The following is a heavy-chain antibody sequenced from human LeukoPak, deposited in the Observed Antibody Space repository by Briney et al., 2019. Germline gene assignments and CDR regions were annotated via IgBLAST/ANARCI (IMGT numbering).Heavy chain of an antibody. J-gene: IGHJ4*02. CDR2: IKQDGSQR. CDR1: GFSFSNFW. V-gene: IGHV3-7*03. Sequence: GESLRLSCVASGFSFSNFWMSWVRQAPGERPEWLTNIKQDGSQRYYVDSVRGRFTISRDNAKNSLYLQMNSLRAEDTAVYYCARDRDSSWYPYLDQWGQGTLVTVSS. D-gene: IGHD6-13*01. CDR3: ARDRDSSWYPYLDQ.